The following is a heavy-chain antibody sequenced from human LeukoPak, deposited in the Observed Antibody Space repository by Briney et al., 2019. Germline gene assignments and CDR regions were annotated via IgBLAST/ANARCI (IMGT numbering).Heavy chain of an antibody. Sequence: PSETLSLTCTVSGGSISTSSYYWGWIRQPPGKGLEWLGSIYYGGSTYYNPSLKSRLTISVDTSKNQFSLKLSSVTAADTAVYYCARSYGDYITGAYAFDVWGQGTMVTVSS. CDR1: GGSISTSSYY. J-gene: IGHJ3*01. CDR2: IYYGGST. V-gene: IGHV4-39*07. CDR3: ARSYGDYITGAYAFDV. D-gene: IGHD4-17*01.